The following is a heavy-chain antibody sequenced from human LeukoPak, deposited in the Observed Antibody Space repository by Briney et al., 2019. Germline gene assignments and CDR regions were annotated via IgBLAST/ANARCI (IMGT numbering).Heavy chain of an antibody. J-gene: IGHJ5*02. CDR1: GYSISSYY. CDR2: IYTSGGI. Sequence: SETLSLTCSVSGYSISSYYWSWIRQPAGKGLEWIGRIYTSGGINYNPSLKSRVTMSVDTSKNQFSLKLSSVTAADTAVYYCAGATHLTWFDPWGQGTLVTVSS. V-gene: IGHV4-4*07. CDR3: AGATHLTWFDP.